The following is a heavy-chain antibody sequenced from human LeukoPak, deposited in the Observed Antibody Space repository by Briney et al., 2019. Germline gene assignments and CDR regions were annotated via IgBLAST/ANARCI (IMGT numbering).Heavy chain of an antibody. CDR2: ISSSSRTT. V-gene: IGHV3-48*02. Sequence: GGSLRLSCAASGFTFSSYAMNWVRQAPGKGLEWVSYISSSSRTTYYADSVKGRFTISRDNAKNSLFLQMNSLRDEDTAVYYCARDSEHLYFVFDSWGQGTLVTVSS. CDR3: ARDSEHLYFVFDS. D-gene: IGHD3-9*01. J-gene: IGHJ4*02. CDR1: GFTFSSYA.